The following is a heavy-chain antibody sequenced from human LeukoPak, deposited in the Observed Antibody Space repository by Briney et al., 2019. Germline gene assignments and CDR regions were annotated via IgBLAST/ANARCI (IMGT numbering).Heavy chain of an antibody. D-gene: IGHD3-10*01. J-gene: IGHJ4*02. V-gene: IGHV1-2*02. CDR1: GYTFTDYY. CDR3: ARQKLTITMVRGVITKLPFGYFDY. CDR2: IHPNSGGT. Sequence: GASVKVSCKASGYTFTDYYMHWVRQAPGQGLEWMGWIHPNSGGTNSAQNFQGRVTMTRDTSITTAYMELSRLKSDDTAVYYCARQKLTITMVRGVITKLPFGYFDYWGQGTLVAVSS.